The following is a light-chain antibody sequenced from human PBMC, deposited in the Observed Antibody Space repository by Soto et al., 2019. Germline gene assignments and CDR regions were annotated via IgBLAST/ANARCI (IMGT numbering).Light chain of an antibody. V-gene: IGLV6-57*04. CDR1: SGSIASNH. CDR2: ENN. CDR3: QSYDNTNHVV. Sequence: NFMLTQPPSVPESPGKTVSLSCIRSSGSIASNHVQWYQQRPGSAPTILIYENNRRPSGVPDRFFGSIDTSSNSASLTISGLKNEDEADYYCQSYDNTNHVVFGGGTKVTVL. J-gene: IGLJ3*02.